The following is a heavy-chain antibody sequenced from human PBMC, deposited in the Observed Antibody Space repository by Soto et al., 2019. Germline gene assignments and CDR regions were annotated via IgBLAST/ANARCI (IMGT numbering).Heavy chain of an antibody. D-gene: IGHD2-15*01. CDR3: ARENCCYY. CDR2: INEDGSGK. CDR1: GLTLGNYW. V-gene: IGHV3-7*01. J-gene: IGHJ4*02. Sequence: GGSRRLSCAASGLTLGNYWMNWVRQAPWKGLEWVANINEDGSGKYYADSVKGRFTISRDNAKNSLYLQMNSLRAEDTAVYYCARENCCYYRGKGTLVTVST.